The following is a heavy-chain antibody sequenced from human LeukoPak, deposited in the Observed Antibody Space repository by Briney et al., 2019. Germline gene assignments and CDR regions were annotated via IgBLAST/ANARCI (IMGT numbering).Heavy chain of an antibody. CDR1: GYTFTGCY. D-gene: IGHD3-22*01. J-gene: IGHJ6*02. V-gene: IGHV1-2*02. Sequence: ASVKVSCKASGYTFTGCYMHWVRQAPGQGLEWMGWINPNSGGTNYAQKFQGRVTMTRDTSISTAYMELSRLRSDDTAVYYCARDWYYYDSSGYSVLYYGMDVWGQGTTVTVSS. CDR2: INPNSGGT. CDR3: ARDWYYYDSSGYSVLYYGMDV.